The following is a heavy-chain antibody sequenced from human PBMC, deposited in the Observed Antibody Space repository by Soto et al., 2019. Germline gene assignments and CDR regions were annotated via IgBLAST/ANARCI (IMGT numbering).Heavy chain of an antibody. D-gene: IGHD2-2*01. CDR1: RYTLNSYY. V-gene: IGHV5-51*01. Sequence: KVSCKASRYTLNSYYIHWVRQMPGKGLEWMGIIYPGDSDTRYSPSFQGQVTISADKSISTAYLQWSSLKVSDTAMYYCARHESHCSSTSCGDYSYYYMDVWGKGTTVTASS. J-gene: IGHJ6*03. CDR3: ARHESHCSSTSCGDYSYYYMDV. CDR2: IYPGDSDT.